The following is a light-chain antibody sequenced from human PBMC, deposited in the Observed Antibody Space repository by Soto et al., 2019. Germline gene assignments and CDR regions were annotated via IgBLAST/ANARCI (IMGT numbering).Light chain of an antibody. CDR2: SNN. V-gene: IGLV1-44*01. CDR1: SSNIGSNT. J-gene: IGLJ1*01. Sequence: QSVLTQSPSASGTPGQRVTIFCSGSSSNIGSNTVNWYQQLPGTAPKLLIYSNNQWPSGVPDRFSGSKSGTSASLAISGLQSEDEADYYCAAWDDSLNGYVFGTGTKVTVL. CDR3: AAWDDSLNGYV.